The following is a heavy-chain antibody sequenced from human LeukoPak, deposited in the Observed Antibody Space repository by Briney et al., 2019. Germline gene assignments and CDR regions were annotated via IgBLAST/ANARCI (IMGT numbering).Heavy chain of an antibody. D-gene: IGHD3-16*02. V-gene: IGHV1-18*01. CDR2: ISAYNGNT. J-gene: IGHJ4*02. CDR1: GYTFTSYG. CDR3: ARHKAITFGGVIVPYSIDY. Sequence: GASVKVSCKASGYTFTSYGISWVRQAPGQGLEWMGWISAYNGNTNYAQKLQGRVTMTTDTSTSTAYMELRSLRSDDTAVYYCARHKAITFGGVIVPYSIDYWGQGTLVTVS.